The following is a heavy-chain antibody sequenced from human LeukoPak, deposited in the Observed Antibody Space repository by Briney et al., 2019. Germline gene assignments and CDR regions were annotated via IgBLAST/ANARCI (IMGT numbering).Heavy chain of an antibody. V-gene: IGHV3-30*02. Sequence: PGGSLRLSCAASGFTFSSYGMHWVRQAPGKGLEWVAFIRYDGSNKYYADSVKGRFTISRDNSENTLYLQMNSLRAEDTAVYYCAKDSGDFWSGYYTGIDAFDIWGQGTMVTVSS. CDR3: AKDSGDFWSGYYTGIDAFDI. J-gene: IGHJ3*02. D-gene: IGHD3-3*01. CDR1: GFTFSSYG. CDR2: IRYDGSNK.